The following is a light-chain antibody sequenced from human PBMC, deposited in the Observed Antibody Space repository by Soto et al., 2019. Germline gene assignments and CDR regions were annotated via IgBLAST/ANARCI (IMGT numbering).Light chain of an antibody. CDR2: EVT. V-gene: IGLV2-23*02. CDR1: SSDVGSYNL. J-gene: IGLJ3*02. CDR3: CSYARSNNVM. Sequence: QSALTQPASVSGSPGQSITISCTGTSSDVGSYNLVSWYQQHPGKAPKLIIFEVTKRPSGISNRFSGSKSGNTASLTISGLQAEDEADNYCCSYARSNNVMFGGGTKLTVL.